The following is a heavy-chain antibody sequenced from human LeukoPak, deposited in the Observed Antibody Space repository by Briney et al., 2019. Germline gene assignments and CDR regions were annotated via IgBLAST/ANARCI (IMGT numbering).Heavy chain of an antibody. D-gene: IGHD2-21*02. CDR1: GFTFSSYS. CDR2: ISSSSSYI. CDR3: ARDRGDQFVAPMDV. J-gene: IGHJ6*02. Sequence: GGSLRLSCAASGFTFSSYSMNWVRQAPGKGLEWVSSISSSSSYIYYADSVKGRFTISRDNAKNSLYLQMNSLRAEDTAVYYCARDRGDQFVAPMDVWGQGTTVTVSS. V-gene: IGHV3-21*01.